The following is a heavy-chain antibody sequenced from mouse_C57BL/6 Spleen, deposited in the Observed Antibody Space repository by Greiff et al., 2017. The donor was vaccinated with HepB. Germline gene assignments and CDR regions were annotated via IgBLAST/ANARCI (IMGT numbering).Heavy chain of an antibody. D-gene: IGHD4-1*01. Sequence: QLQQPGAELVRPGSSVKLSCKASGYTFTSYWMHWVKQRPIQGLEWIGNIDPSDSETHYNQKFKDKATLTVDKSSSTAYMQLSSLTSEDSAVYYCARRWDGDYFDYWGQGTTLTVSS. CDR3: ARRWDGDYFDY. J-gene: IGHJ2*01. CDR1: GYTFTSYW. V-gene: IGHV1-52*01. CDR2: IDPSDSET.